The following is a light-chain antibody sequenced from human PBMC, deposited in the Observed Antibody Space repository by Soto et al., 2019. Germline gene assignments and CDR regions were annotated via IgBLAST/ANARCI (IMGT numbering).Light chain of an antibody. Sequence: QSALTQPASVSGSPGQSITISCTGSSSVVGAYNYVSWYQHHPGQAPKLMIYDVTTRPSGISNRFSGSKSGNTASLTISGLRAEDEADYYCSSYTTSSTKVFGGGTKLTVL. CDR1: SSVVGAYNY. V-gene: IGLV2-14*03. J-gene: IGLJ2*01. CDR2: DVT. CDR3: SSYTTSSTKV.